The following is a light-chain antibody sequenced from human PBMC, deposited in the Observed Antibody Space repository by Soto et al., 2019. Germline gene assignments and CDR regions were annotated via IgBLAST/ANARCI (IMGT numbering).Light chain of an antibody. CDR2: DAL. CDR3: LQHNSYPLT. V-gene: IGKV1-5*01. Sequence: DIQMTQSPSTLSASVGDRVTITCRASQSISSRLAWYQKKPGKAPKLLIYDALNLESGVPSRFSGSGSGTEFTLSIGSLQPDDFATYYCLQHNSYPLTFGGGTKVEIK. CDR1: QSISSR. J-gene: IGKJ4*01.